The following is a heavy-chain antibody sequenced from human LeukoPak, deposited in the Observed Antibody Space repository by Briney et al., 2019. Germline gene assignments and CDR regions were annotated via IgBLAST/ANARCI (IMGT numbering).Heavy chain of an antibody. CDR1: GFTFSNYA. V-gene: IGHV3-23*01. CDR2: ISASGDST. D-gene: IGHD2-2*02. Sequence: PGGSLRLSCAASGFTFSNYAMSWVRQAPGKGLEWVSAISASGDSTYYADSVKGRFTFSRDNSQNTLSLQMNSLRAEDTAVYYCAKSSCSSTSRYTAFFDYWGQGTLVTVSS. CDR3: AKSSCSSTSRYTAFFDY. J-gene: IGHJ4*02.